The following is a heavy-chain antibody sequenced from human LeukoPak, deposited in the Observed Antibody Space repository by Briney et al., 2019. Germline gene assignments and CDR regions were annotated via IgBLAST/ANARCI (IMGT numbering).Heavy chain of an antibody. V-gene: IGHV6-1*01. CDR2: TYYRSKWYY. Sequence: PSQTLSLTCAISGDSVSSNSGAWNWIRQSPSRGLEWLGRTYYRSKWYYEYAVSVKSRITITPDTSKNQFSLKLSSVTAADTAVYYCARVFLAEGAFDIWGQGTMVTVSS. D-gene: IGHD3-10*02. CDR1: GDSVSSNSGA. J-gene: IGHJ3*02. CDR3: ARVFLAEGAFDI.